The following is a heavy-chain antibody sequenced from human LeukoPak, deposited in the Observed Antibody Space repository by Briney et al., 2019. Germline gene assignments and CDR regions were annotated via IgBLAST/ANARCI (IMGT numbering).Heavy chain of an antibody. V-gene: IGHV1-69*13. CDR3: ARGGIVAAGIINNYDAFDV. D-gene: IGHD6-13*01. CDR1: GGTFSSYA. Sequence: ASVKVSCKASGGTFSSYAISWVRQAPGQGLEWMGGIIPIFGTAHYAQKFQGRVTITADESTSTAYMGLSSLRSEDTAVYYCARGGIVAAGIINNYDAFDVWGLGTMVTVSS. J-gene: IGHJ3*01. CDR2: IIPIFGTA.